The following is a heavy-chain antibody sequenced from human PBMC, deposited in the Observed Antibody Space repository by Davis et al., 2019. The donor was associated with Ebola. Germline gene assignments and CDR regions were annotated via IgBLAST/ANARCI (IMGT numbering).Heavy chain of an antibody. D-gene: IGHD6-13*01. CDR1: GFTFSSYA. Sequence: GESLKISCAASGFTFSSYAMHWVRQAPGKGLEWVAVISYDGSNKYYADSVKGHFTISRDNSNNTLYLQTSSLRVDDTAVYYCARARRTAETQSSSWFYFDSWGQGTLVTVSS. CDR2: ISYDGSNK. V-gene: IGHV3-30*14. CDR3: ARARRTAETQSSSWFYFDS. J-gene: IGHJ4*02.